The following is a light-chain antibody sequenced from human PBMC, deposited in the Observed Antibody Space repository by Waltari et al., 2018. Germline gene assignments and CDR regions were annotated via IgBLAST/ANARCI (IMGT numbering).Light chain of an antibody. Sequence: QSALTQPVSVSGSPGQSVTISCTGTSNNVGDYTLFSWFQHHPDQAPKLLLFYVSKRPSGVSNRFAGSKSGNTASLTISGLQTEDEADYYCCSYSTGGSWMFGGGTKLTVL. CDR3: CSYSTGGSWM. V-gene: IGLV2-23*02. CDR1: SNNVGDYTL. CDR2: YVS. J-gene: IGLJ3*02.